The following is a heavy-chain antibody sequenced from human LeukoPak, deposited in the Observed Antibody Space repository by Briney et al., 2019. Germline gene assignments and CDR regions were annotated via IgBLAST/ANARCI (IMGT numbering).Heavy chain of an antibody. CDR1: GFTVSSNY. D-gene: IGHD3-9*01. Sequence: GGSLRLSCAASGFTVSSNYMSWVRQAPGKGLEWVSVIYSGGSTYYADSVKGRFTISRDNSKNTLYLQMNSLRAEDTAVYYCARRPSPYDTLTGYYSPGVRRRGTSFDYWGQGTLVTVSS. V-gene: IGHV3-53*01. J-gene: IGHJ4*02. CDR3: ARRPSPYDTLTGYYSPGVRRRGTSFDY. CDR2: IYSGGST.